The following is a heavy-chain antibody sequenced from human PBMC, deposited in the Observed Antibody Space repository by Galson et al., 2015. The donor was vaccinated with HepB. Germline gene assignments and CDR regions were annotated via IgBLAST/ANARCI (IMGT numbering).Heavy chain of an antibody. D-gene: IGHD5-24*01. CDR2: VSDSGGSR. V-gene: IGHV3-23*01. Sequence: SLRLSCAASGFTFSSYAMSWVRQAPGKGLEWVSSVSDSGGSRFYADSVKGRFTISRDNSRNTLYLQMNSLRAENTAIYHCAKGGGDGYEDYDYYMDVWGKGTTVTVSS. CDR3: AKGGGDGYEDYDYYMDV. CDR1: GFTFSSYA. J-gene: IGHJ6*03.